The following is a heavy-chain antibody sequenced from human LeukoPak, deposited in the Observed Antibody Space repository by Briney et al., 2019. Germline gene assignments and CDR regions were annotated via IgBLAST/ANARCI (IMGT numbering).Heavy chain of an antibody. CDR1: GYSISSGYY. V-gene: IGHV4-38-2*02. Sequence: SETLSLTCTVSGYSISSGYYWGWIRPPPGKGLDWIGSIYHSGSTYYNPSLKSRVTISVDTSKNQFSLKLSSVTAADTAVYYCARESRVVGVDYWGQGTLVTVSS. D-gene: IGHD2-15*01. J-gene: IGHJ4*02. CDR3: ARESRVVGVDY. CDR2: IYHSGST.